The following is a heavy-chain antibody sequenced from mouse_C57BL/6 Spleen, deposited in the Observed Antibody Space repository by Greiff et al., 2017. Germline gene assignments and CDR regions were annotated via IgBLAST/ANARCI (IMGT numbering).Heavy chain of an antibody. CDR3: AIYYDYDGTFAY. Sequence: EVQLQESGGGLVKPGGSLKLSCAASGFTFSDYGMHWVRQAPEKGLEWVAYISSGSSTIYYADTVKGRFTISRDNAKNTLFLQMTSLRSEDTAMYYCAIYYDYDGTFAYWGQGTLVTVSA. J-gene: IGHJ3*01. CDR1: GFTFSDYG. V-gene: IGHV5-17*01. CDR2: ISSGSSTI. D-gene: IGHD2-4*01.